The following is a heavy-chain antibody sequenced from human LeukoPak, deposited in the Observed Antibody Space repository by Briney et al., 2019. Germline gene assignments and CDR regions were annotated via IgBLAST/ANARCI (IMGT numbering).Heavy chain of an antibody. V-gene: IGHV1-18*01. D-gene: IGHD6-19*01. CDR1: GYTFTSYG. CDR2: ISAYNGNT. J-gene: IGHJ4*02. Sequence: ASVKVSCKASGYTFTSYGISWVRQAPGQGLEWMGWISAYNGNTNYAQKLQGRVTMTTDTSTSTAYMELRSLRFDDTAVYYCARLNDWAVAGTASDYWGQGTLVTVSS. CDR3: ARLNDWAVAGTASDY.